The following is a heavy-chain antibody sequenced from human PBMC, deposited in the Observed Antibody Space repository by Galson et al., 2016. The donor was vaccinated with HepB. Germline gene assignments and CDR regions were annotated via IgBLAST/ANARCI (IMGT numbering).Heavy chain of an antibody. CDR2: IYSGGST. CDR1: GFSVSDNY. J-gene: IGHJ4*02. V-gene: IGHV3-66*01. D-gene: IGHD4-23*01. Sequence: SLRLSCAASGFSVSDNYMRWVRQAPGKGLEWVSLIYSGGSTYYADSLKGRFITSRDSSRNTLDLQMNSLRVEDTALYYCVRGGTKVAFDSWGQGTLVTVSS. CDR3: VRGGTKVAFDS.